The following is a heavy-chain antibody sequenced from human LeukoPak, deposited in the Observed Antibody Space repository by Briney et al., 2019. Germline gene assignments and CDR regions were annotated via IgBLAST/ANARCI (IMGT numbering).Heavy chain of an antibody. V-gene: IGHV7-4-1*02. J-gene: IGHJ4*02. CDR2: INTNTGNP. CDR1: GYTFTSYA. CDR3: ASHGAAAAGTNFDY. Sequence: ASVKVSCKASGYTFTSYAMHWVRQAPGQGLEWMGWINTNTGNPTYAQGFTGRFVLSLDTSVSTAYLQISSLKAEDTAVYYCASHGAAAAGTNFDYWGQGTLVTVSS. D-gene: IGHD6-13*01.